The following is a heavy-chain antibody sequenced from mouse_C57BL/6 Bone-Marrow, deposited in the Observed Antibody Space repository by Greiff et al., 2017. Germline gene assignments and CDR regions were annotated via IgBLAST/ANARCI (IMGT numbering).Heavy chain of an antibody. CDR3: ARGGWFPDY. V-gene: IGHV1-54*01. Sequence: VQLQQSGAELVRPGTSVKVSCKASGYAFTNYLIEWVKQRPGQGLEWIGVINPGSGGTNYNEKFKGKATLTADKSSSTAYMQLSSLTSEDSAVYVCARGGWFPDYWGQGTTLTVSS. J-gene: IGHJ2*01. D-gene: IGHD2-3*01. CDR2: INPGSGGT. CDR1: GYAFTNYL.